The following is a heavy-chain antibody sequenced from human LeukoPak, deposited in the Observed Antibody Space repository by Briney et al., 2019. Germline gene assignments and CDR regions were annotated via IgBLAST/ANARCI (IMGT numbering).Heavy chain of an antibody. CDR1: GYSFSSYG. CDR2: IIPIFGTA. Sequence: SVKVSCKASGYSFSSYGISWVRQAPGQGLEWMGRIIPIFGTANYAQKFQGRVTITTDESTSTAYMELSILRSEDTAVYYCARDRGSGSYSNWFDPWGQGTLVTVSS. V-gene: IGHV1-69*05. J-gene: IGHJ5*02. CDR3: ARDRGSGSYSNWFDP. D-gene: IGHD3-10*01.